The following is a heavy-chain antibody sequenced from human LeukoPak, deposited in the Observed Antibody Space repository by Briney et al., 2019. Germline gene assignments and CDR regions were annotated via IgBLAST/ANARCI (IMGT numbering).Heavy chain of an antibody. J-gene: IGHJ4*02. Sequence: SVKVSCKASGGTFSSYAISWVRQAPGQGLEWMGRIIPILGIANYAQKFQGRVTITADKSTSTAYMELSSLRSEDTAVYYCARSPHRVTIFEGIFDYWGQGTLVTVSS. CDR3: ARSPHRVTIFEGIFDY. V-gene: IGHV1-69*04. CDR2: IIPILGIA. D-gene: IGHD3-3*01. CDR1: GGTFSSYA.